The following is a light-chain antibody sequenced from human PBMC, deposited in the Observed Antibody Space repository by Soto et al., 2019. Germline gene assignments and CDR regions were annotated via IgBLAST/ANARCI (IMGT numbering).Light chain of an antibody. CDR3: QQYNNWPPTWT. Sequence: EIVMTQSPATLSVSPGESATLSCRASQSVSNNLAWYQQKPGQAPRLLIYGASTRATGFPARFSGSGSGTEFTLPISSLQSADFAVYYCQQYNNWPPTWTFGQGTKVEIK. J-gene: IGKJ1*01. CDR2: GAS. CDR1: QSVSNN. V-gene: IGKV3-15*01.